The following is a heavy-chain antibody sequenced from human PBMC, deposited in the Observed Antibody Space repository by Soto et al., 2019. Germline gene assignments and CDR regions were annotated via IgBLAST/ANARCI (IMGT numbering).Heavy chain of an antibody. D-gene: IGHD3-3*01. Sequence: GASVKVSCKASGYTFTSYGISWVRQAPGQGLEWMGWISAYNGNTNYAQKLQGRVTMTTDTSTSTAYMELRSLRSDDTAVYYCARDPKDFWNGYYFFVDNWFDPWGQGTLVTVSS. CDR3: ARDPKDFWNGYYFFVDNWFDP. CDR2: ISAYNGNT. J-gene: IGHJ5*02. V-gene: IGHV1-18*04. CDR1: GYTFTSYG.